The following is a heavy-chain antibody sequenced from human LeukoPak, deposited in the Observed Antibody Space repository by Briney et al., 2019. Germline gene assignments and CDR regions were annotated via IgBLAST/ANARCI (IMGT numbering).Heavy chain of an antibody. J-gene: IGHJ4*02. CDR1: GGSISSYY. CDR2: IYYSGST. Sequence: SETLSLTCTVSGGSISSYYWSWIRQPPGKGLEWIGYIYYSGSTNYNPSLKSRVTISVDTSKNQFSLKLSSVTAADTAVYYCARELGGYFDYWGQGTLVTVSS. D-gene: IGHD7-27*01. V-gene: IGHV4-59*01. CDR3: ARELGGYFDY.